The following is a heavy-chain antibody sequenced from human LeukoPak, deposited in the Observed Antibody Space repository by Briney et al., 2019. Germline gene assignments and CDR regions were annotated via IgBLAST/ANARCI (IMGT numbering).Heavy chain of an antibody. CDR2: IKQDGSEK. CDR1: GFTFSSYW. J-gene: IGHJ4*02. CDR3: AKSSGSYYQY. D-gene: IGHD1-26*01. V-gene: IGHV3-7*01. Sequence: PGGSLRLSCAASGFTFSSYWMSWVRQAPGKGLEWVANIKQDGSEKYYVDSVKGRFTISRDNSKNTLYLQMNSLRAEDTAVYYCAKSSGSYYQYWGQGTLVTVSS.